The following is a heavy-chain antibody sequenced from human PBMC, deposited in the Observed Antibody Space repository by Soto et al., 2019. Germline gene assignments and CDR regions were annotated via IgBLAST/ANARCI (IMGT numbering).Heavy chain of an antibody. D-gene: IGHD4-17*01. J-gene: IGHJ3*02. CDR3: ARERLNYGDYGLDDAFDI. Sequence: ASVKVSCKASGYTFTSYGISWVRQAPGQGLEWMGWISAYNGNTNYAQKLQGRVTMTTDTSTSTAYMELRSLRSDDTAVYYCARERLNYGDYGLDDAFDIWGQGTMVTVSS. V-gene: IGHV1-18*01. CDR2: ISAYNGNT. CDR1: GYTFTSYG.